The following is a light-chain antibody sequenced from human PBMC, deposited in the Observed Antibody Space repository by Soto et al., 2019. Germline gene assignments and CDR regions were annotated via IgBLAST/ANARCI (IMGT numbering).Light chain of an antibody. J-gene: IGLJ1*01. CDR1: SGDVGGYNF. V-gene: IGLV2-11*01. CDR3: CSFAGTYVHYV. CDR2: DVN. Sequence: QSALTQPRSVSGSPGQSVTISCTGTSGDVGGYNFVSWYQQHPGKAPKLMIYDVNKWPSGVPGRFSGSKSGNTASLTISGLQAEVEADYYCCSFAGTYVHYVLGGGTKLTVL.